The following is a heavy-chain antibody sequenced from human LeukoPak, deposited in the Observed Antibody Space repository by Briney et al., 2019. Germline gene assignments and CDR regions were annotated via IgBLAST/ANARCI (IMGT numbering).Heavy chain of an antibody. V-gene: IGHV1-69*04. D-gene: IGHD3-22*01. CDR1: GGTFSSYA. CDR3: ARYGGYYDSSGYPIDY. J-gene: IGHJ4*02. CDR2: IIPILGIA. Sequence: ASVKVSCKASGGTFSSYAISWVRQAPGQGLEWMGRIIPILGIANYAQKFQGRVTITADKSTSTAYMELRSLRSDDTAVYYCARYGGYYDSSGYPIDYWGQGTLVTVSS.